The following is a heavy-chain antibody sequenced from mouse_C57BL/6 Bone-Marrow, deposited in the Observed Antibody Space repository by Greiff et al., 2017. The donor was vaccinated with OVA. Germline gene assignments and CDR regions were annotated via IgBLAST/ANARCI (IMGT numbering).Heavy chain of an antibody. D-gene: IGHD2-3*01. V-gene: IGHV1-53*01. Sequence: QVQLMQSGTELVKPGASVKLSCTASGFTFTSYWMHWVNQTPGKGLEWIGYINPSNGGTNYNEKLKSKATLTVDKSSSTAYMQLSSLTSEASAVYYCARRYDDYDAMDYWGQGTSVTVSS. J-gene: IGHJ4*01. CDR2: INPSNGGT. CDR3: ARRYDDYDAMDY. CDR1: GFTFTSYW.